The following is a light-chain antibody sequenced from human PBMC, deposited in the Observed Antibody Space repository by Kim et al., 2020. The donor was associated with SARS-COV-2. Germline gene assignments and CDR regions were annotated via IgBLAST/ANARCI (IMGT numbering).Light chain of an antibody. Sequence: DIQMTQSPSSLSASVGDRVTITCRPSQNIRTYLSWYQQQPGKAPKPLIYAASSLQSGVPGRFSGSGSGTEFTLTISGLQPEDSAIYFCQQSSTAPWTFGQGTKVQIK. V-gene: IGKV1-39*01. CDR2: AAS. CDR3: QQSSTAPWT. CDR1: QNIRTY. J-gene: IGKJ1*01.